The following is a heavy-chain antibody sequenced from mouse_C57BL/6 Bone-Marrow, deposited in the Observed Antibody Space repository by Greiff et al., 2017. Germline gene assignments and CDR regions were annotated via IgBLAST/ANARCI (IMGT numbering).Heavy chain of an antibody. Sequence: QVQLQQPGAELVKPGASVKLSCKASGYTFTSYWMQWVKQRPGQGLEWIGEIDPSDSYTNYNQKFKGKATLTVDTSSSTAYMQLSSLTSEYSAVYYCASNWDRYVDVWGTGTTVTVSS. V-gene: IGHV1-50*01. J-gene: IGHJ1*03. D-gene: IGHD4-1*01. CDR2: IDPSDSYT. CDR1: GYTFTSYW. CDR3: ASNWDRYVDV.